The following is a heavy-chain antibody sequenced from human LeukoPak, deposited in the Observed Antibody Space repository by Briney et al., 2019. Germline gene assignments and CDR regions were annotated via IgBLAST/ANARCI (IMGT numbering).Heavy chain of an antibody. J-gene: IGHJ4*02. CDR3: ARGGVVVVMGFDY. CDR2: IYYSGST. V-gene: IGHV4-59*01. CDR1: GGSISSYY. Sequence: SETPSLTCTVSGGSISSYYWSWIRQPPGKGLEWIGYIYYSGSTNYNPSLKSRVTISVDTSKNQFSLKLSSVTAADTAVYYCARGGVVVVMGFDYWGQGTLVTVSS. D-gene: IGHD3-22*01.